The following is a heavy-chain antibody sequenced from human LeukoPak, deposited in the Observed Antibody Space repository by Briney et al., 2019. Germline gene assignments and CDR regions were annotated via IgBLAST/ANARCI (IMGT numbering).Heavy chain of an antibody. J-gene: IGHJ5*02. V-gene: IGHV4-39*07. Sequence: PSETLSLTCTVSGGSISSSSYYWGWIRQPPGKGLEWIGSIYYSGSTYYNPSLKSRVTISVDTSKNQFSLKLSSVTAADTAVYYCARDRVPRGHWFDPWGQGTLVTVSS. CDR3: ARDRVPRGHWFDP. D-gene: IGHD2-2*01. CDR2: IYYSGST. CDR1: GGSISSSSYY.